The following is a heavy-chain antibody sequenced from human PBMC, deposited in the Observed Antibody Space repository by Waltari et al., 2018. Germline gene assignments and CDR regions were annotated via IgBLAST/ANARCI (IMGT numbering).Heavy chain of an antibody. V-gene: IGHV4-38-2*01. D-gene: IGHD3-16*02. CDR1: GYPIRSGAY. Sequence: QVQLQESGPGLVKPSETLSLTCAASGYPIRSGAYWGWIRQPPGKGLVRPGRVDHSGSTYCDPSLKSRVTISVDTSKNQFSLKLSAVTAADTAVYYCARGRGVIFYWGQGTLVTVSS. J-gene: IGHJ4*02. CDR2: VDHSGST. CDR3: ARGRGVIFY.